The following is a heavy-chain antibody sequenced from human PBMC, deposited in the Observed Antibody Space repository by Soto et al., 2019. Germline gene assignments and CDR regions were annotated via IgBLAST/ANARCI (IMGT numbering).Heavy chain of an antibody. D-gene: IGHD2-2*01. J-gene: IGHJ4*02. V-gene: IGHV1-18*01. CDR3: ARDLVAVIPVAMY. CDR2: ISADNDNT. CDR1: GYTFTTYG. Sequence: GASVKVSCKASGYTFTTYGIGWVRQAPGQGLEWMGWISADNDNTNYAQKFQGRVTMTTDTSTNTAYMELRSLRSDDTAVYYCARDLVAVIPVAMYWGQGTLVTVSS.